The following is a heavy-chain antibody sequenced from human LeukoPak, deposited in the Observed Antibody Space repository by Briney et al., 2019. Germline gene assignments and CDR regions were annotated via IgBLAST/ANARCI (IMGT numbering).Heavy chain of an antibody. Sequence: SETLSLICAVYGGSFSGYYWSWIRQPPGKGLEWIGYIYYSGSTNYNPSLKSRVTISVDTSKNQFSLKLSSVTAADTAVYYCARGALLFDYWGQGTLITVSS. J-gene: IGHJ4*02. V-gene: IGHV4-59*01. CDR1: GGSFSGYY. CDR3: ARGALLFDY. CDR2: IYYSGST.